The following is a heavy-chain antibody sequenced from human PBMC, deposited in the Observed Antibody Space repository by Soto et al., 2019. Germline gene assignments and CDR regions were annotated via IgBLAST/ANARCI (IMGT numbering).Heavy chain of an antibody. Sequence: SEILSLTCTVSGGSISSSSYYWGWIRQPPGKGLEWIGSIYYSGSTYYNPSLKSRVTISVDTSKNQFSLKLSSVTAADTAVYYCARLRITMVRGVSLWGQGTLVTVSS. CDR3: ARLRITMVRGVSL. D-gene: IGHD3-10*01. CDR2: IYYSGST. CDR1: GGSISSSSYY. V-gene: IGHV4-39*01. J-gene: IGHJ4*02.